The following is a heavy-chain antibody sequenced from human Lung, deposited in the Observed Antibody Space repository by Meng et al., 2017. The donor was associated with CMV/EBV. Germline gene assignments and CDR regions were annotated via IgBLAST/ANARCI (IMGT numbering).Heavy chain of an antibody. D-gene: IGHD3/OR15-3a*01. V-gene: IGHV1-2*02. J-gene: IGHJ6*02. CDR3: ARLFHTSLGTNYYYGMAV. CDR2: INPNTGDT. Sequence: SVNVSCKASGYTLTGHNIHWVRQAPGQGLEWMGWINPNTGDTNYAQKFQGRVTLTGDTSISTAYMELSRLKSDDTAVFFCARLFHTSLGTNYYYGMAVWGQGTTVTVSS. CDR1: GYTLTGHN.